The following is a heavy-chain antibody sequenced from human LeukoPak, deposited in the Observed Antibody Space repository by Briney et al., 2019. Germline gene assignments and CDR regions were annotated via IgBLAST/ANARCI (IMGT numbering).Heavy chain of an antibody. Sequence: SGGPLRLSCAASGFTLGGYWMTWLRQAPGKGLEWVGNIKYDGSQKYYVDSVKGRFTISRDNAKNSLYLQMNSPSAEDTAVYYCARDSPEPGQFFDYWGQGTLVTVSS. CDR1: GFTLGGYW. CDR2: IKYDGSQK. CDR3: ARDSPEPGQFFDY. J-gene: IGHJ4*02. V-gene: IGHV3-7*04. D-gene: IGHD1-14*01.